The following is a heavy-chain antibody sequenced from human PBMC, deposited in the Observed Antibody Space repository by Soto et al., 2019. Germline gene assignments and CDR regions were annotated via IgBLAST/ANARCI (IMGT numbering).Heavy chain of an antibody. CDR2: ISYDGSNK. J-gene: IGHJ4*02. Sequence: GGSLRLSCAASGFTFSSYGMHWVRQAPGKGLEWVAVISYDGSNKYYADSVKGRFTISRDNSKNTLNLQMNSLRAEDTAVYYCAKEGYSSSAFDYWGQGTLVTVSS. CDR3: AKEGYSSSAFDY. V-gene: IGHV3-30*18. CDR1: GFTFSSYG. D-gene: IGHD6-6*01.